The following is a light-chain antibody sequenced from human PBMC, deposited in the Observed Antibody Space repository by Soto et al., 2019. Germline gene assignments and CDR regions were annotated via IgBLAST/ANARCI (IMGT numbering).Light chain of an antibody. V-gene: IGKV1-12*01. CDR3: QQSNILPPF. J-gene: IGKJ4*01. CDR2: SAT. Sequence: IEMTQSPSSVSASVGDRVTITCRASQDIRSRLAWYQHKPGKAPNLLIYSATTLQSGVPYRFSGSGAGTYFNLTISILQPEDFATYYCQQSNILPPFFGGGTRVEI. CDR1: QDIRSR.